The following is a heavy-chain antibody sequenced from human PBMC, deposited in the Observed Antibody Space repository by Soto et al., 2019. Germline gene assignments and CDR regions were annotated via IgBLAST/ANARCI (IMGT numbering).Heavy chain of an antibody. D-gene: IGHD3-10*01. J-gene: IGHJ6*02. V-gene: IGHV3-23*01. CDR2: ISGSGGST. CDR1: GFTFSSYA. CDR3: AKDGGTFTMVRGVISNYYYYYGMDV. Sequence: GGSLRLSCAASGFTFSSYAMSWVRQAPGKGLEWVSAISGSGGSTYYADSVKGRFTISRDNSKNTLYLQMNSPRAEDTAVYYCAKDGGTFTMVRGVISNYYYYYGMDVWGQGTTVTVSS.